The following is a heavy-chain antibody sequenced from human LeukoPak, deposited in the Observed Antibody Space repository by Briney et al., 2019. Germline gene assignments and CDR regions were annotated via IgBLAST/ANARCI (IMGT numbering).Heavy chain of an antibody. J-gene: IGHJ4*02. V-gene: IGHV3-11*06. D-gene: IGHD5-18*01. CDR3: ARTHRQLWFVA. CDR1: GFTFSDYY. Sequence: GGSLRLSCAASGFTFSDYYMSWIRQAPGKGLEWVSSISSSSSYIYYADSVKGRFTISRDNAKNSLYLQMNSLRAEDTAVYYCARTHRQLWFVAWGQGTLVTVSS. CDR2: ISSSSSYI.